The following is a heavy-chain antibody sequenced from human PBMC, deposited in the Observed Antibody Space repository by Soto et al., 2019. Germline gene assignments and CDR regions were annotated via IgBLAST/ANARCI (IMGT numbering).Heavy chain of an antibody. CDR2: IIPIFGTA. J-gene: IGHJ6*02. D-gene: IGHD6-13*01. CDR1: GGTFSSYA. Sequence: SVQVSSKASGGTFSSYAISWVRQAPGQGLEWMGGIIPIFGTANYAQKFQGRVTITADESTSTAYMELSSLRSEDTAVYYCARDLQQLVYYYYYGMDVWGQGTTVTVSS. CDR3: ARDLQQLVYYYYYGMDV. V-gene: IGHV1-69*13.